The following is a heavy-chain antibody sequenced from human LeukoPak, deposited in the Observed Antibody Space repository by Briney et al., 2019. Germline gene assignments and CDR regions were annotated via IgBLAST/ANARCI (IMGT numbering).Heavy chain of an antibody. CDR2: ISSTSNYI. D-gene: IGHD3-3*01. CDR3: ARDLHPSGFDY. J-gene: IGHJ4*02. Sequence: PGGSLRLSCEASGFTFSAYAMTWVRQAPGKGLEWVSSISSTSNYIYYADSVKGRFTISKDNAKNSLYLQMNSLRAEDTAVYYCARDLHPSGFDYWGQGTLVTVSS. CDR1: GFTFSAYA. V-gene: IGHV3-21*01.